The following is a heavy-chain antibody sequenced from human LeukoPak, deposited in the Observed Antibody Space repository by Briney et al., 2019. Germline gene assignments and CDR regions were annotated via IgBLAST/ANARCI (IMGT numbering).Heavy chain of an antibody. CDR2: ISSSGSTI. V-gene: IGHV3-48*03. D-gene: IGHD6-13*01. J-gene: IGHJ3*02. CDR1: GFTFSSYE. CDR3: AKGHIHFRSSRWSHAFDI. Sequence: GGSLRLSCAASGFTFSSYEMNWVRQPPAKGLEWVSYISSSGSTIYYADSVKGRFTLSRDNAKQSLYLQMNRLRAEDTAVYYCAKGHIHFRSSRWSHAFDIWGHGTMVTVSS.